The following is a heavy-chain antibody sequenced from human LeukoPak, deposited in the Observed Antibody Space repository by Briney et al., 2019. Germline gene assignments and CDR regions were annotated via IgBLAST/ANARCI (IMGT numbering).Heavy chain of an antibody. CDR2: IIPIFGTA. D-gene: IGHD3-22*01. J-gene: IGHJ3*02. CDR1: GGTFSSYA. CDR3: ARVVPPHYYDSSGYSETDAFDI. V-gene: IGHV1-69*06. Sequence: SVKVSCKASGGTFSSYAISWVRQAPGQGLEWMGGIIPIFGTANYAQKFQGRVTITADKSTSTAYMELSSLRSEDTAVYYCARVVPPHYYDSSGYSETDAFDIWGQGTMVTVSS.